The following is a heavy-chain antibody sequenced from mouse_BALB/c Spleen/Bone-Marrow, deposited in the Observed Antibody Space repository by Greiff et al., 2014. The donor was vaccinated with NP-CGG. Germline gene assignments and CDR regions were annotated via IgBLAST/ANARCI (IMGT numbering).Heavy chain of an antibody. CDR1: GYTFTSYT. J-gene: IGHJ3*01. V-gene: IGHV1-4*02. Sequence: VQLVESAAELARPGASVKMSCKASGYTFTSYTMHWVKQRPGQGLEWIGYINPSSGYTEYNQKFKDKTTLTADKSSSTAYMQLSSLTSDDSAVYYCAREEWSTGFAYWGQGTLVTVSA. D-gene: IGHD1-1*02. CDR2: INPSSGYT. CDR3: AREEWSTGFAY.